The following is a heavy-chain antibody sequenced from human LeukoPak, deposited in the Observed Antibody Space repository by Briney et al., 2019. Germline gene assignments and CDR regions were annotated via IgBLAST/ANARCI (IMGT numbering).Heavy chain of an antibody. CDR1: GFTFSSYW. CDR2: INSDGSRT. Sequence: GESLRLSCAASGFTFSSYWMHWVRQAPGKGLVWVSRINSDGSRTSYADSVKGRFTISRDNAKNTLYLQMNSLRAEDTAVYYCARGRTTSTFLDYWGQGTLVTVSS. D-gene: IGHD4-17*01. V-gene: IGHV3-74*01. J-gene: IGHJ4*02. CDR3: ARGRTTSTFLDY.